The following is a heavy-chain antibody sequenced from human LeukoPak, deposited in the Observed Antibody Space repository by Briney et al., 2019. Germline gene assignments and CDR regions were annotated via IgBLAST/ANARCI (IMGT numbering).Heavy chain of an antibody. CDR2: IYYSGST. D-gene: IGHD5-12*01. CDR3: ARSGYEGSWSRRRSRYFDY. V-gene: IGHV4-39*01. J-gene: IGHJ4*02. Sequence: SETLSLTCAVYGGSFSGYYWGWIRQPPGKGLEWIGSIYYSGSTYYNPSLKSRVTISVDTSKNQFSLKLSSVTAADTAVYYCARSGYEGSWSRRRSRYFDYWGQGTLVTVSS. CDR1: GGSFSGYY.